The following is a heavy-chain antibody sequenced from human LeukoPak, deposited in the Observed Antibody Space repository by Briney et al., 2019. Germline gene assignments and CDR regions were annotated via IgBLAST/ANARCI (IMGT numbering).Heavy chain of an antibody. J-gene: IGHJ4*02. V-gene: IGHV3-23*01. D-gene: IGHD3-10*01. CDR1: RLTFTSSA. CDR3: AQANPAARGVNFDF. CDR2: INGGGDAT. Sequence: PGGSLRLSCAASRLTFTSSAISWVRQAPGKGLEWLSTINGGGDATYYADSVKGRFTISRDTSKNTLYLQMSCLRTEDTAIYYCAQANPAARGVNFDFWGQGTLVTVSS.